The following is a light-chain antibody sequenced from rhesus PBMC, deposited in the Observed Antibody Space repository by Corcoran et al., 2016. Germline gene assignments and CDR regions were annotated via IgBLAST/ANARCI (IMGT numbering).Light chain of an antibody. CDR2: NAS. CDR3: QQHSRYPLT. Sequence: DIQMTQSPSSLPASVGDPVTITCQSSQALSKYSAWYQQKPGKALKLLIYNASTLQSGVPSRFSGSGSGTKFTLTISSLQPEDVATYYWQQHSRYPLTFGGGTKVERK. V-gene: IGKV1-25*01. CDR1: QALSKY. J-gene: IGKJ4*01.